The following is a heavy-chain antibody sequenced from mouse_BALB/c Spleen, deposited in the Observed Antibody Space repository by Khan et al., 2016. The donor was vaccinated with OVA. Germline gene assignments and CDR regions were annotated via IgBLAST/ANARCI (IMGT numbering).Heavy chain of an antibody. CDR1: GDSITSGY. V-gene: IGHV3-8*02. D-gene: IGHD2-14*01. CDR2: MIYTGYT. J-gene: IGHJ3*01. CDR3: ARSTYRYAFAY. Sequence: EVQLQESGPSLVKPSQTLSLTCSVAGDSITSGYWSWIRKFPGNKLEYMGYMIYTGYTDYNPSLKSRIAITRHTSKNQYHLQLNSVTAEDTATSYCARSTYRYAFAYWGQGTLVTVSA.